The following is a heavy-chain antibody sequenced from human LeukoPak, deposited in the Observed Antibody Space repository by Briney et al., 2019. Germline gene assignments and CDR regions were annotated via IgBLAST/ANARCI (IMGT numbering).Heavy chain of an antibody. CDR2: INPNSGGT. V-gene: IGHV1-2*06. Sequence: ASVKVSCKASGYTFTSYDINWVRQATGQGLEWMGRINPNSGGTNYARKFQGRVTMTRDTSISTAYMVLSRLRSDDTAVYYCARAPEYSSSYLIDYWGQGTLVTVSS. J-gene: IGHJ4*02. CDR1: GYTFTSYD. D-gene: IGHD6-6*01. CDR3: ARAPEYSSSYLIDY.